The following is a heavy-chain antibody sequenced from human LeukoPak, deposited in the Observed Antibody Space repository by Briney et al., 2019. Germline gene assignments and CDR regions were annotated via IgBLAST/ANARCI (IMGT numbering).Heavy chain of an antibody. CDR2: ISYDGSNK. Sequence: GGSLRLSCAASGFTFSNYGMHWVRQAPGKGLEWVALISYDGSNKYFADSVKGRFTISRDNSKNTLYLQMHSLRAEDTAVYYCAKDNVAAAGRYFDYWGQGTPVTVSS. D-gene: IGHD6-13*01. J-gene: IGHJ4*02. CDR3: AKDNVAAAGRYFDY. CDR1: GFTFSNYG. V-gene: IGHV3-30*18.